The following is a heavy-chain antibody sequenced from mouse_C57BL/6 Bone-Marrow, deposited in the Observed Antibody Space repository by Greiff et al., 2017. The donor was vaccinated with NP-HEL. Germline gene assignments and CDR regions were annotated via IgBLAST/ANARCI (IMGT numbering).Heavy chain of an antibody. Sequence: VKLLESGAELVRPGTSVKVSCKASGYAFTNYLIEWVKQRPGQGLEWIGVINPGSGGTNYNEKFKGKATLTADKSSSTAYMQLSSLTSEDSAVCFCARRVGYAFAYWGQGTLVTVSA. CDR1: GYAFTNYL. CDR2: INPGSGGT. J-gene: IGHJ3*01. D-gene: IGHD1-2*01. CDR3: ARRVGYAFAY. V-gene: IGHV1-54*01.